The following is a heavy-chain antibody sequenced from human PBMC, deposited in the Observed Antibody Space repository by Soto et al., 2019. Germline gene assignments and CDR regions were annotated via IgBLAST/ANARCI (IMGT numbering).Heavy chain of an antibody. D-gene: IGHD4-4*01. Sequence: EVQLVESGGGLVQPGGSLRLSCAASGLTVSSTWMTWVRQAPGKGLEWVSVIFPGGTTYYADSVKGRFTISRDISNNMLYLQMNSLRAEDTAVYYCAGDWESNYAYWGQGTLVTVSS. CDR2: IFPGGTT. J-gene: IGHJ4*02. V-gene: IGHV3-66*01. CDR1: GLTVSSTW. CDR3: AGDWESNYAY.